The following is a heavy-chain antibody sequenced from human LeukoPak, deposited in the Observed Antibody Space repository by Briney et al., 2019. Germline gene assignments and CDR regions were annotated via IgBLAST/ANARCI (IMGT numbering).Heavy chain of an antibody. J-gene: IGHJ4*02. V-gene: IGHV4-59*01. Sequence: SETLSLTCTVSGGSIRRNFWSWIRQPPGKGLEWIGYIFYSGTYNYNPSLKSRLTISIDTSKNQFSLRLSSVTAVDTAVYYCAEEDRDNYYFDSWGQGTLVTVSS. CDR2: IFYSGTY. CDR1: GGSIRRNF. D-gene: IGHD5-24*01. CDR3: AEEDRDNYYFDS.